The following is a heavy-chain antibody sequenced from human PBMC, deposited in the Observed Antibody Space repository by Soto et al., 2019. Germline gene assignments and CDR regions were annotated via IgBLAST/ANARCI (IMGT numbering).Heavy chain of an antibody. V-gene: IGHV3-9*01. CDR1: GFTVDDYA. J-gene: IGHJ4*02. CDR2: ISWNSETI. Sequence: EVQLVESGGGLVQPGRSLRLSCAASGFTVDDYAMHWVRQAPGKGLEWVSGISWNSETIDYADSVKGRFTISRNNAKSSLLLQMNSLRPDDTALYYCAKAMKWGGMTTIHYFDSWGQGTLVTVSS. D-gene: IGHD4-17*01. CDR3: AKAMKWGGMTTIHYFDS.